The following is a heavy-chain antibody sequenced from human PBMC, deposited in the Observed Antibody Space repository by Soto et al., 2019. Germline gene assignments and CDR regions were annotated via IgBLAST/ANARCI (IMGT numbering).Heavy chain of an antibody. CDR2: ISAYKGNT. D-gene: IGHD1-1*01. CDR3: ARDLNRVFDKDFRGTPAY. CDR1: GYIFTNYG. J-gene: IGHJ4*02. V-gene: IGHV1-18*01. Sequence: ASVKVSCKASGYIFTNYGISCVRQAPGQVLEWMGWISAYKGNTNYAQKFQGRVTLTTDTSTSTASMELRSLRSDDTAVYYCARDLNRVFDKDFRGTPAYWGQGTLVTVSS.